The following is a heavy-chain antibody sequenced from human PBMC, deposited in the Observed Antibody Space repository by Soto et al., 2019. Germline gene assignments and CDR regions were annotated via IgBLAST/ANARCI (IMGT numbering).Heavy chain of an antibody. CDR3: ARGHTTALSYYYYYMDV. CDR2: IYYSGST. V-gene: IGHV4-31*03. Sequence: SETLSLTCTVSGGSISSGGYYWSWIRQHPGKGLEWIGYIYYSGSTYYNPSLKSRVTISVDTSKNQFSLKLSSVTAADTAVYYCARGHTTALSYYYYYMDVWGKGTTVTVSS. CDR1: GGSISSGGYY. D-gene: IGHD2-21*02. J-gene: IGHJ6*03.